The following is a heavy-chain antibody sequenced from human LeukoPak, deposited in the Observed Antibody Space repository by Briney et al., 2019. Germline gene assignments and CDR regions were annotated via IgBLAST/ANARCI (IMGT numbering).Heavy chain of an antibody. CDR2: IYYSGST. CDR1: GGSISSYY. V-gene: IGHV4-59*12. J-gene: IGHJ4*02. Sequence: SETLSLTCTVSGGSISSYYWSWIRQPPGKGLEWIGYIYYSGSTNYNPSLKSRVTISVDTSRNQFSLKLSSVTAADTAVYYCARERYFDWLGPSFFDYWGQGTLVTVSS. D-gene: IGHD3-9*01. CDR3: ARERYFDWLGPSFFDY.